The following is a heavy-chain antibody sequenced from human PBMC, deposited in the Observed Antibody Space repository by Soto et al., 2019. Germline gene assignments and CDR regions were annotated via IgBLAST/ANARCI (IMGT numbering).Heavy chain of an antibody. CDR2: ISPNGDAT. V-gene: IGHV3-23*01. CDR1: GFTFSSYA. Sequence: EVQLLESGGNLVQPGGSLRLSCAASGFTFSSYAMSWVRQAPGKGLEWVSAISPNGDATYYADSVKGRFTISRDNSKNTLYLQMNGLRADDTAVYYCAKETVVTAVEDNWGQGILVTVSS. J-gene: IGHJ4*02. D-gene: IGHD2-21*01. CDR3: AKETVVTAVEDN.